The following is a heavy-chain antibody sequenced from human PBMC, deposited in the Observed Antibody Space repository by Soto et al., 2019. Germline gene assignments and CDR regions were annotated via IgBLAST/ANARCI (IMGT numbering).Heavy chain of an antibody. CDR1: GGTFSSYT. Sequence: SVKVSCKASGGTFSSYTISWVRQAPGQGLEWMGRIIPILGIANYAQKFQGRVTITADKSTSTAYMELSSLRSEDTAVYYCAAPKDGYCSGGSCYSAFDIWGQGTMVTVSS. CDR2: IIPILGIA. J-gene: IGHJ3*02. D-gene: IGHD2-15*01. V-gene: IGHV1-69*02. CDR3: AAPKDGYCSGGSCYSAFDI.